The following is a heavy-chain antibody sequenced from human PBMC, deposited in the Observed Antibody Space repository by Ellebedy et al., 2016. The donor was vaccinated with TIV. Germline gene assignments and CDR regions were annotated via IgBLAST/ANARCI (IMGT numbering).Heavy chain of an antibody. CDR3: ARDSPHDWGNFDL. CDR1: GYNFLNYG. CDR2: ISPYSGNT. Sequence: ASVQVSCKASGYNFLNYGVSWVRQAPGQGLEFLGWISPYSGNTKYPQRLQGRVTMATEISTTTAYMEPRSLRSDDTAVYFCARDSPHDWGNFDLWGRGTLVIVSS. V-gene: IGHV1-18*01. D-gene: IGHD3-16*01. J-gene: IGHJ2*01.